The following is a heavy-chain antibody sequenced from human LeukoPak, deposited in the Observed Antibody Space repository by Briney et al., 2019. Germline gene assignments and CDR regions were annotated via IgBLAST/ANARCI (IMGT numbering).Heavy chain of an antibody. V-gene: IGHV4-59*08. J-gene: IGHJ4*02. CDR1: GGSISSYY. D-gene: IGHD3-10*01. CDR3: ARHGGNMGRGVIGQIDY. Sequence: PSETLSLTCTVSGGSISSYYWSWIRQPPGKGLEWIGYIYYSGSTNYNPSLKSRVTISVDTSKNQFSLKLSSVTAADTAVYYCARHGGNMGRGVIGQIDYWGQGTLVTVSS. CDR2: IYYSGST.